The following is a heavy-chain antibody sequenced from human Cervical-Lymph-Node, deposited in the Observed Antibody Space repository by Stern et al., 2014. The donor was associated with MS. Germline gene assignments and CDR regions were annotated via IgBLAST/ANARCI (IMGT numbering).Heavy chain of an antibody. CDR1: GGSINSYY. V-gene: IGHV4-31*03. CDR2: IYYSGYT. CDR3: ARDATKPTPGYFDL. Sequence: QLQLQESGPGLVKPSQTLSLTCTLSGGSINSYYWSWIRQHPGKGLEWIGHIYYSGYTYYNPSLENRVVISVDASKNQFSLKLTSVTAADTAVYYCARDATKPTPGYFDLWGRGTLVTVSS. D-gene: IGHD2-8*01. J-gene: IGHJ2*01.